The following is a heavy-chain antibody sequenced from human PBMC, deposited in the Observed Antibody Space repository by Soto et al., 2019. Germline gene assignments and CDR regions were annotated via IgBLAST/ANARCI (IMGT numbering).Heavy chain of an antibody. Sequence: GASVKVSCKVSGYTLTELSMHWVRQAPGKGLEWMGGFDPEDGETIYAQKFQGRVAMTEDTSTDTAYMELSSLRSEDTAVYYCATHARDSSGWFDYWGQGTLVTVSS. J-gene: IGHJ4*02. CDR3: ATHARDSSGWFDY. V-gene: IGHV1-24*01. D-gene: IGHD6-19*01. CDR1: GYTLTELS. CDR2: FDPEDGET.